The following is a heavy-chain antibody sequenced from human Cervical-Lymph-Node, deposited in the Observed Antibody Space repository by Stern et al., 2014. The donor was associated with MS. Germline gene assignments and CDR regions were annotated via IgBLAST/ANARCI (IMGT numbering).Heavy chain of an antibody. D-gene: IGHD5/OR15-5a*01. V-gene: IGHV3-23*04. CDR1: GFTFNNYA. J-gene: IGHJ4*02. Sequence: EVQLVESGGGLVQPGGSLRLSCAASGFTFNNYAMSWVRQAPGKGLEWVSAIMNSGGSTYYADSVKGRFTISRDNSKNTLYVQMKSLRAEDTAVYYCAKVGTPWVSKGGYFDYWGQGTLVTVSS. CDR3: AKVGTPWVSKGGYFDY. CDR2: IMNSGGST.